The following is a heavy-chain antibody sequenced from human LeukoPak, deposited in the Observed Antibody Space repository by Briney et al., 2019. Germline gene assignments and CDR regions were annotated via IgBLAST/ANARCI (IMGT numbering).Heavy chain of an antibody. CDR3: ASSALWFGELVRSLDY. J-gene: IGHJ4*02. CDR1: GYSISSGYY. Sequence: SETLSLTCTVSGYSISSGYYWGWIRQPPGQGLEWIGSIYHSGSTYYNPSLKSRVTISVDTSKNQFSLKPSSVTAADTAVYYCASSALWFGELVRSLDYWGQGTLVTVSS. D-gene: IGHD3-10*01. CDR2: IYHSGST. V-gene: IGHV4-38-2*02.